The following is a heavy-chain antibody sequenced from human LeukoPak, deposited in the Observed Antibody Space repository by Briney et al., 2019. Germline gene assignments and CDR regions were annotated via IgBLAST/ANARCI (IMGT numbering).Heavy chain of an antibody. Sequence: GGSLRLSCAASGFTFSSYFMNWVRQAPGKGLEWVSSISSSSSYMYYADSVKGRFTISRDNAKNSLYLQMNSLRAEDTAVYYCAKMVTATMRNWFDPWGHGTQVTVSS. V-gene: IGHV3-21*01. J-gene: IGHJ5*02. CDR2: ISSSSSYM. D-gene: IGHD2-21*02. CDR1: GFTFSSYF. CDR3: AKMVTATMRNWFDP.